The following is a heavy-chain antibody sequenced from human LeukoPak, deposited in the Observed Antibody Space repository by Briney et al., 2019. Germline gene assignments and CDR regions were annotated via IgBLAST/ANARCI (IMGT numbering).Heavy chain of an antibody. CDR2: INHSGST. J-gene: IGHJ4*02. CDR1: GGSFSGYY. V-gene: IGHV4-34*01. D-gene: IGHD6-13*01. Sequence: SETLSLTCAVYGGSFSGYYWSWIRQPPGKGLEWIGEINHSGSTNYNPSLKSRVTISVDTSKNQFPLKLSSVTAADTAVYYCASARPAGQLVPYYFDYWGQGTLVTVSS. CDR3: ASARPAGQLVPYYFDY.